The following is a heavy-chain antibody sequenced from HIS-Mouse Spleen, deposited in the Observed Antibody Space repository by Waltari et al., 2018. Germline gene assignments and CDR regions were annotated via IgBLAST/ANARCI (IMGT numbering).Heavy chain of an antibody. J-gene: IGHJ2*01. D-gene: IGHD6-13*01. CDR3: AREIPYSSSWYDWYFDL. V-gene: IGHV4-39*07. CDR1: GGSISSSSYY. Sequence: QLQLQESGPGLVKPSETLSLTCTVSGGSISSSSYYWGWIRQPPGKGLEGIGSIYYSGRPYYTPSLKSRVTISVDTSKNQCSLKLSSVTAADTAVYYCAREIPYSSSWYDWYFDLWGRGTLVTVSS. CDR2: IYYSGRP.